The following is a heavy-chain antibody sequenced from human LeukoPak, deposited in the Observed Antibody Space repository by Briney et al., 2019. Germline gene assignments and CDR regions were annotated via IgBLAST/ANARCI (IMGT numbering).Heavy chain of an antibody. D-gene: IGHD3-22*01. J-gene: IGHJ4*02. CDR3: AHRKEIHHRYYYDSSGYYAFDY. Sequence: SGPTLVKPTQTLTLTCTFSGFSLSTSGVGVGWIRQPPGKALEWLALIYWDDDKRYSPSLKSRLTITKDTSKNQVVLTMTNMDPVDTATYYCAHRKEIHHRYYYDSSGYYAFDYRGQGTLVTVSS. V-gene: IGHV2-5*02. CDR1: GFSLSTSGVG. CDR2: IYWDDDK.